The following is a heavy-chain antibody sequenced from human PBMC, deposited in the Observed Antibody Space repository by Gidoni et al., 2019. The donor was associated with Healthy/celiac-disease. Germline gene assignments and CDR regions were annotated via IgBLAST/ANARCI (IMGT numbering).Heavy chain of an antibody. Sequence: EVQLVASGGGLVKPGGSLRLSCAASGFTFRSYSMNWVRQAPGKGLEWVSSISSSSSYIYYADSVKGRFTISRDNAKNSLYLQMNSLRAEDTAVYYCARDRTPYYYYGMDVWGQGTTVTVSS. CDR1: GFTFRSYS. D-gene: IGHD2-15*01. V-gene: IGHV3-21*01. CDR3: ARDRTPYYYYGMDV. CDR2: ISSSSSYI. J-gene: IGHJ6*02.